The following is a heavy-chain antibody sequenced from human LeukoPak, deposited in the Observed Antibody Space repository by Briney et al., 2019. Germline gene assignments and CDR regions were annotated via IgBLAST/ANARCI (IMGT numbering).Heavy chain of an antibody. V-gene: IGHV1-69*04. CDR1: GGTFSSYA. CDR2: IIPILGIA. J-gene: IGHJ4*02. CDR3: ASGRDGYNSRY. Sequence: SVKVSCKASGGTFSSYAISWVRQAPGQGLEWMGRIIPILGIANYAQKFQGRVTITADKSTSTAYMELSTLRSEDTAVYYCASGRDGYNSRYWGQGTLVTVSS. D-gene: IGHD5-24*01.